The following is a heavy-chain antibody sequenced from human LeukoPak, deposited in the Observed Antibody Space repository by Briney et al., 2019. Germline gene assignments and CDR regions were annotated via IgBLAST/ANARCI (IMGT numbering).Heavy chain of an antibody. J-gene: IGHJ6*03. V-gene: IGHV3-7*01. D-gene: IGHD2-2*01. CDR1: GFTFSSYW. Sequence: GGSLRLSCAASGFTFSSYWMSWVRQAPGKGLEWVANIKQDGSEKYYVDSVKGRFTISRDNAKNSLYLQKNSLRAEDTAVYYCARGRTRPTYYYYYYMDVWGKGTTVTVSS. CDR2: IKQDGSEK. CDR3: ARGRTRPTYYYYYYMDV.